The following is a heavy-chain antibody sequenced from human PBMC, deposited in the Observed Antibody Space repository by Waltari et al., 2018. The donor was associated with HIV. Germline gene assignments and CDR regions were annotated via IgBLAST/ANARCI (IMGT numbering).Heavy chain of an antibody. CDR3: ASNEYSRSDYYGMDV. Sequence: QLQLQESGPGLVKPSETLSLTCTVSGGSISSSSYYWGWIRQPPGKGLEWIGSIYYSGSTYYNPSLKSRVTISVDTSKNQFSLKLSSVTAADTAVYYCASNEYSRSDYYGMDVWGQGTTVTVSS. CDR1: GGSISSSSYY. J-gene: IGHJ6*02. CDR2: IYYSGST. V-gene: IGHV4-39*01. D-gene: IGHD6-6*01.